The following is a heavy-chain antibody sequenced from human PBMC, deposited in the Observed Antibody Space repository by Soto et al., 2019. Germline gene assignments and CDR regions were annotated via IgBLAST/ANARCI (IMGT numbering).Heavy chain of an antibody. CDR3: ERDDDSAMDLNFDY. Sequence: EVQLVESGGGLVQPGGSLRLSCAASGFTFDSYSMNWVRQAPGKGLEWDSYIDSSSSNKHYADSVKGRFTISRDNAKNALYLQKSSLRDEDKAVYYCERDDDSAMDLNFDYWGQGTLVTVSS. J-gene: IGHJ4*02. D-gene: IGHD5-18*01. CDR1: GFTFDSYS. CDR2: IDSSSSNK. V-gene: IGHV3-48*02.